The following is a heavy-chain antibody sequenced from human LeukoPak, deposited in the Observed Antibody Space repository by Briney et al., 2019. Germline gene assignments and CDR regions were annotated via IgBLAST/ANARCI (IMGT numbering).Heavy chain of an antibody. V-gene: IGHV4-34*01. CDR1: GGSFSGYY. J-gene: IGHJ4*02. CDR2: INHSGST. Sequence: PSETLSLTCAVYGGSFSGYYWSWIRQPPGKGLEWIGEINHSGSTNYNPSLKSRVTISVDTSKNQFSLKLSSVTAADTAVYYCASGLVVVVPAATHPSHYDYWGQGTLVTVSS. CDR3: ASGLVVVVPAATHPSHYDY. D-gene: IGHD2-2*01.